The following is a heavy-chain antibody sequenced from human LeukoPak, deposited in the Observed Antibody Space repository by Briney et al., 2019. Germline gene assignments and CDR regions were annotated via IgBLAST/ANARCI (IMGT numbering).Heavy chain of an antibody. J-gene: IGHJ4*02. D-gene: IGHD2-2*01. Sequence: ASVKVSCKTSGYTFTSYGISWVRQAPGQGLEWMGWISAYNGNTNYAQKLQGRVTMTTDTSTSTAYMELRSLRSDDTAVYYCARDGPGEYQLPSLYWGQGTLVTVSS. CDR2: ISAYNGNT. CDR3: ARDGPGEYQLPSLY. CDR1: GYTFTSYG. V-gene: IGHV1-18*01.